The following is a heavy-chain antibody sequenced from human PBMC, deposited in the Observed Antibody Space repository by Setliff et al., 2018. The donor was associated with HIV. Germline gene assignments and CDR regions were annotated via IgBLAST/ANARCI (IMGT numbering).Heavy chain of an antibody. Sequence: ASETLSLTCTVSGGSVNDFYCNWIRQPPGKGPEWIGYIHSSGSTIYNPSLESRVTMSVDTSKNQFSLKLRSVTATDTAVYSCARSRHCGSDCYFDYSGQGTLVTVSS. J-gene: IGHJ4*02. V-gene: IGHV4-4*09. CDR2: IHSSGST. CDR1: GGSVNDFY. CDR3: ARSRHCGSDCYFDY. D-gene: IGHD2-21*02.